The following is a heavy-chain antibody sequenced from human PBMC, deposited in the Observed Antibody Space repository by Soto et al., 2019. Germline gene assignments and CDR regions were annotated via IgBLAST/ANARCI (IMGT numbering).Heavy chain of an antibody. CDR1: GGSISSGGYY. Sequence: SETLSLTCTVSGGSISSGGYYWSWIRQHPGKGLEWIGYIYYSGSTYYNPSLKSRVTISVDTSKNQFSLKLSSVTAADTAVYYCATTGYYEILTGYSGDAFYTWGQGTMVPVSS. CDR3: ATTGYYEILTGYSGDAFYT. V-gene: IGHV4-31*03. J-gene: IGHJ3*02. CDR2: IYYSGST. D-gene: IGHD3-9*01.